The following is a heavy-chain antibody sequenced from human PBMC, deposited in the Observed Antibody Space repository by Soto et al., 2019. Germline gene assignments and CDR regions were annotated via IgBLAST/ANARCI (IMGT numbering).Heavy chain of an antibody. CDR1: GGSISSGGYY. CDR2: IYYSGST. Sequence: SETLSLTCTVSGGSISSGGYYWSWIRQHPGKGLEWIGYIYYSGSTYYNPSLKSRVTISVDTSKNQFSLKLSSVTAADTALYYCARDVLGFGDYYYGMDVWGQGTTVTAP. V-gene: IGHV4-31*03. D-gene: IGHD3-10*01. CDR3: ARDVLGFGDYYYGMDV. J-gene: IGHJ6*02.